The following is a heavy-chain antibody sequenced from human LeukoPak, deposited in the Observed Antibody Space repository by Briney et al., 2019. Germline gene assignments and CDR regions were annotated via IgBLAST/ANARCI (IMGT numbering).Heavy chain of an antibody. CDR1: GFPFSMYA. J-gene: IGHJ4*02. CDR2: ISGSGSST. CDR3: AKTSAGIRGGYFDY. Sequence: PGGSLRLSCAASGFPFSMYAMNWVRQAPGKGLEWVSGISGSGSSTYYADSVKGRFTISRDSSKNTLYLQMDSLRAEDTAVYYCAKTSAGIRGGYFDYWGQGTLVTVSS. V-gene: IGHV3-23*01. D-gene: IGHD3-10*01.